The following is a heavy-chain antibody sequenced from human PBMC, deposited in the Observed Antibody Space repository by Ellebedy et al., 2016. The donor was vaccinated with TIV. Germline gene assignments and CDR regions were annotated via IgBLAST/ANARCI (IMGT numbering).Heavy chain of an antibody. CDR1: GYTFTTHA. D-gene: IGHD3-3*01. CDR3: ATREWQDPMDV. J-gene: IGHJ6*02. V-gene: IGHV1-3*04. Sequence: ASVKVSXKAFGYTFTTHALHWVRQAPGQGPEWMGWINSGNGNTKYSQKLQGRVTITRDYMELSGLMSEDTAVYYCATREWQDPMDVWGQGTTVTVSS. CDR2: INSGNGNT.